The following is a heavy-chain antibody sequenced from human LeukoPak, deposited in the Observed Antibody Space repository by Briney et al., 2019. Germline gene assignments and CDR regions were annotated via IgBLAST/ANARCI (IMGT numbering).Heavy chain of an antibody. CDR3: ARGTYSSGWLFDY. CDR1: GYTFTSYG. CDR2: ISAYNGNT. D-gene: IGHD6-19*01. V-gene: IGHV1-18*01. Sequence: ASVTVSCKASGYTFTSYGISWVRQAPGQGLEWMGWISAYNGNTNYAQKFQGRVTMTRNTSISTAYMELSSLRSEDTAVYYCARGTYSSGWLFDYWGQGTLVTVSS. J-gene: IGHJ4*02.